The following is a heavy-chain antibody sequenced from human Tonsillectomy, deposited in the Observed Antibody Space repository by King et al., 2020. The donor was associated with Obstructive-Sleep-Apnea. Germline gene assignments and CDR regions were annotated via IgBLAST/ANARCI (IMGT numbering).Heavy chain of an antibody. CDR2: ISGNGGST. V-gene: IGHV3-64D*06. CDR3: VKDRGIIDFFEY. CDR1: GFTFTTYA. Sequence: QLVQSGGGLVQPGGSLRLSCSASGFTFTTYAMHWVRQAPGKGLEYVSAISGNGGSTYIADSVEGRFTISRDNSKNTLYLQMSALRPDDTAVYYCVKDRGIIDFFEYWGQGTLVTVSS. D-gene: IGHD3-10*01. J-gene: IGHJ4*02.